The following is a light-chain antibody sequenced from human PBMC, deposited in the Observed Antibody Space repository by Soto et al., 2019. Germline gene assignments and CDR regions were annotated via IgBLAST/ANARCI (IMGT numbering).Light chain of an antibody. CDR3: XQYXNLPPFT. CDR2: DAS. CDR1: QDISNY. Sequence: DIQMTQSPSSLSASVGDRVTITCQASQDISNYLNWYQQKPGKAPKLLIYDASNLETGVPSRFSGSGSGTDFTFTISSLQPEDIATYXXXQYXNLPPFTFGPGTKVDIK. V-gene: IGKV1-33*01. J-gene: IGKJ3*01.